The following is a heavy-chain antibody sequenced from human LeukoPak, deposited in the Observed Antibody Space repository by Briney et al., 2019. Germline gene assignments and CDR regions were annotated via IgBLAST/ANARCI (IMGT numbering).Heavy chain of an antibody. CDR2: IKQDGSEK. CDR3: ARDGPLRYFDWFVFDY. CDR1: GFTFSSYW. Sequence: GGSLRLSCAASGFTFSSYWMSWVRQAPGKGLEWVANIKQDGSEKYYVDSVKGRFTISRDNAKNSLYLQMNSLRAEDTAVYYCARDGPLRYFDWFVFDYWGQGTLVTVSS. J-gene: IGHJ4*02. V-gene: IGHV3-7*01. D-gene: IGHD3-9*01.